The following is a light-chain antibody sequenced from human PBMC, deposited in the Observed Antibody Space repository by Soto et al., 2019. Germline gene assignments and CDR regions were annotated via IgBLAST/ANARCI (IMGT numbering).Light chain of an antibody. V-gene: IGLV2-14*03. J-gene: IGLJ2*01. CDR2: DVD. CDR1: SSDVGGYNY. CDR3: SSYTSSSTVI. Sequence: QSVLTQPASISGSPGQSITISCTGTSSDVGGYNYVSWYQQYPGKAPKLMIYDVDNRPSGVSNRFSGSKSGKTASLIISGLQAEDEADYYCSSYTSSSTVIFGGGTKLTVL.